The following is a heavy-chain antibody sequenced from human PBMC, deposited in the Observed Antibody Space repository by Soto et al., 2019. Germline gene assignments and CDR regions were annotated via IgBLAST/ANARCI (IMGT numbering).Heavy chain of an antibody. CDR3: ARRGPGTYFYY. CDR2: ISGSGDST. CDR1: GFTFSSYA. V-gene: IGHV3-23*01. J-gene: IGHJ4*02. D-gene: IGHD6-13*01. Sequence: GGSLRLSCAASGFTFSSYAMNWVRQAPGKGLEWVSVISGSGDSTYYADSVKGRFTISRDNSKNTLYPQMNSLRAEDTAVYYCARRGPGTYFYYWGQGTLVTVSS.